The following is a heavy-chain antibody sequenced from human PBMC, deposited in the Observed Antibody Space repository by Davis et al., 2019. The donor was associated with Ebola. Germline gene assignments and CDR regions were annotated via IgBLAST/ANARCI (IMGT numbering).Heavy chain of an antibody. Sequence: GESLKISCAASGFTVSSNYMSWVRQAPGKGLEWVSFIYSGGSTYYADSVKGRFTISRDNSKNTLYLQMNSLRAEDTAVYYCARDRGSRSQAFDIWGQGTMVTVSS. CDR3: ARDRGSRSQAFDI. V-gene: IGHV3-53*01. D-gene: IGHD3-10*01. J-gene: IGHJ3*02. CDR2: IYSGGST. CDR1: GFTVSSNY.